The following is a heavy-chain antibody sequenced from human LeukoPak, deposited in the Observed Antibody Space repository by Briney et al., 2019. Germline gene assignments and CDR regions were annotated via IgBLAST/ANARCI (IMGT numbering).Heavy chain of an antibody. J-gene: IGHJ6*02. Sequence: SVKVSCKASGGTFSSYAISWVRQAPGQGLEWMGGIIPIFGTANYAQKFQGRVTITADESTSTAYMELSSLRSEDTAVYYCASRIAAPRNYYYYGMDVWGQGTTVTVSS. CDR3: ASRIAAPRNYYYYGMDV. D-gene: IGHD6-6*01. CDR2: IIPIFGTA. CDR1: GGTFSSYA. V-gene: IGHV1-69*13.